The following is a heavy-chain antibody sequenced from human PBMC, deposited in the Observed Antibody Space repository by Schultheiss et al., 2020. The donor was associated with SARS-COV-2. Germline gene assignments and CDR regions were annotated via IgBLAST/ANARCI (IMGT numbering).Heavy chain of an antibody. CDR2: IYYSGST. Sequence: SQTLSLTCAVYGGSFSGYYWSWIRQPPGKGLEWIGYIYYSGSTNYNPSLKSRVTISVDTSKNQFSLKVSSVTAADTAVYYCARGGAARQPPPVWGQGTLVTVSS. D-gene: IGHD6-6*01. V-gene: IGHV4-59*12. CDR1: GGSFSGYY. J-gene: IGHJ4*02. CDR3: ARGGAARQPPPV.